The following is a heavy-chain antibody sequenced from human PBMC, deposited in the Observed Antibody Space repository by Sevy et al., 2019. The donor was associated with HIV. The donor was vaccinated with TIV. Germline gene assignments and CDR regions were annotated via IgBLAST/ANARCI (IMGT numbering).Heavy chain of an antibody. CDR3: ARAAANYYYAMDV. CDR2: IYYNGRT. Sequence: SETLSLTCTVFGDSISGYYWSWIRQSPGKGLQWIGYIYYNGRTNNDPSLKSRVTISTDTSKNQFSLKLSSVTAADTALYYCARAAANYYYAMDVWGQGTTVTVSS. CDR1: GDSISGYY. J-gene: IGHJ6*02. V-gene: IGHV4-59*01.